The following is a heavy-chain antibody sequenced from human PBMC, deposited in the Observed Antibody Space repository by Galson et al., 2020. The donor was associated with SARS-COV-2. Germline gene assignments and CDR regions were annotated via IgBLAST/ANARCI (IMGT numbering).Heavy chain of an antibody. Sequence: SETLSLTCAVYGGSFSGYYWSWIRQSPGKGLEWIGEINHSGSTNYNPSLKSRVTISVDTSKNQFSLKLSSVTAADTAVYYCARGRIAAAGIVGGFYYYGMDVWGQGTTVTVSS. V-gene: IGHV4-34*01. D-gene: IGHD6-13*01. CDR2: INHSGST. J-gene: IGHJ6*02. CDR1: GGSFSGYY. CDR3: ARGRIAAAGIVGGFYYYGMDV.